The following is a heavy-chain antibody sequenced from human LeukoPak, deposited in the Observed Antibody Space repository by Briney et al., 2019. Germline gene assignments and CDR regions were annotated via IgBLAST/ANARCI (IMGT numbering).Heavy chain of an antibody. J-gene: IGHJ4*02. CDR1: GGTFNTFA. Sequence: ASVKVSCKASGGTFNTFAISWVRQAPGQGLEWMGGIIPFFGSANHAQRFQDRFTITTDESATTAYMELNSLTSDDTAVYYCARPDLSGFDWGFDFWGQGTLITVSS. CDR3: ARPDLSGFDWGFDF. V-gene: IGHV1-69*05. D-gene: IGHD5-12*01. CDR2: IIPFFGSA.